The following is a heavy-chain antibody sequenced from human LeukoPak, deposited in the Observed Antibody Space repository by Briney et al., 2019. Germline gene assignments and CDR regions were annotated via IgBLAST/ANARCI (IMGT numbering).Heavy chain of an antibody. CDR3: ARFIWEGYGSGSYSGMDV. CDR1: GYTFTSYG. V-gene: IGHV1-18*01. J-gene: IGHJ6*02. D-gene: IGHD3-10*01. Sequence: GASVNVSCKASGYTFTSYGISWVRQAPGQGLEWMGWISAYHGNTNYAQKLQGRVTMTTDTSTSTAYMELRSLRSDDTAVYYCARFIWEGYGSGSYSGMDVWGQGTRVTVSS. CDR2: ISAYHGNT.